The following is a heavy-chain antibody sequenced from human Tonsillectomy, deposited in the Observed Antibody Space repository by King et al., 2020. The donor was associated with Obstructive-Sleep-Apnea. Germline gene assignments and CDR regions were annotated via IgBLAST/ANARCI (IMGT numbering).Heavy chain of an antibody. CDR3: ARDRPSPVAASLDY. D-gene: IGHD6-19*01. J-gene: IGHJ4*02. V-gene: IGHV3-30*03. CDR1: GFNFTKFG. CDR2: ISKDGNKK. Sequence: QLVQSGGGVNQPGKSLRLSCAASGFNFTKFGLHWVRQAPGKGLEWVAAISKDGNKKYNADSVKGRITISRDNSKNMLYVQMNSLRVEDTAIYYCARDRPSPVAASLDYWGQGILVTVSS.